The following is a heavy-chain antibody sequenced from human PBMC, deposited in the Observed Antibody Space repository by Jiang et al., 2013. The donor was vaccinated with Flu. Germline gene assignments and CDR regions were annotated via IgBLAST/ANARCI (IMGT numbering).Heavy chain of an antibody. V-gene: IGHV1-24*01. CDR1: GGTFSSYA. CDR2: FDPEDGET. D-gene: IGHD3-10*01. CDR3: ATARIWFDGMDV. J-gene: IGHJ6*02. Sequence: SGAEVKKPGSSVKVSCKASGGTFSSYAISWVRQAPGKGLEWMGGFDPEDGETIYAQKFQGRVTMTEDTSTDTAYMELSSLRSEDTAVYYCATARIWFDGMDVWGQGTTVTVSS.